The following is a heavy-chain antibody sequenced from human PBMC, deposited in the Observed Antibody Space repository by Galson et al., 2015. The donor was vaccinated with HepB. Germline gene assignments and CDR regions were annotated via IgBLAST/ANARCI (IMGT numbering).Heavy chain of an antibody. J-gene: IGHJ4*02. CDR3: AKDTGYSSGWYGGYFDY. CDR1: GFTFSIYA. Sequence: SLRLSCAASGFTFSIYAMTWVRQAPGKGLEWVSAISGGTDNTYYADSVKGRFTISRDNSKNTLFLQMNSLRAEDTAVYYCAKDTGYSSGWYGGYFDYWGQGTLVTVSS. D-gene: IGHD6-19*01. CDR2: ISGGTDNT. V-gene: IGHV3-23*01.